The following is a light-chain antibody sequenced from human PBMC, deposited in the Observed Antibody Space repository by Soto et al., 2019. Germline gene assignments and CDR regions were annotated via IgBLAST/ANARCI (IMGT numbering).Light chain of an antibody. J-gene: IGKJ2*01. CDR1: QTIRSTY. V-gene: IGKV3-20*01. Sequence: ESVLTQALATLSLSPGEGATLSCRASQTIRSTYLAWYQQKPGQAPRLLIYGGSSRATGIPVRFSGSGSGTDFTLTISRLEPEDFAVYYCQCQQYGISPVYAFGQGTKVDIK. CDR2: GGS. CDR3: QQYGISPVYA.